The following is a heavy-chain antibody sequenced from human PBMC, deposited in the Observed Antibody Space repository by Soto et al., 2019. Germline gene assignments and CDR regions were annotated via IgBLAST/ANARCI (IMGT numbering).Heavy chain of an antibody. D-gene: IGHD6-13*01. CDR3: AKAERGAAGDYGMDV. CDR2: ISYDGSNK. V-gene: IGHV3-30*18. Sequence: GGSLRLSXAASGFTFSSYGMHWVRQAPGKGLEWVAVISYDGSNKYYADSVKGRFTISRDNSKNTLYLQMNSLRAEDTAVYYCAKAERGAAGDYGMDVWGQGTTVTVSS. CDR1: GFTFSSYG. J-gene: IGHJ6*02.